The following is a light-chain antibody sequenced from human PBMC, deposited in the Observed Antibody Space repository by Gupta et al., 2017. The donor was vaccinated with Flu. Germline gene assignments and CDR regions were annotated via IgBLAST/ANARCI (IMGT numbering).Light chain of an antibody. CDR3: LQYHSWRQRAPWT. CDR2: GAS. V-gene: IGKV3D-15*01. CDR1: QSVSTN. Sequence: SVSPGYRATLSCRASQSVSTNLAWYQQRPGQAPSHLNYGASTRATDTLARFSGSGFGREFTLNISSLQSEECAVYYCLQYHSWRQRAPWTFGQGTRLEMK. J-gene: IGKJ1*01.